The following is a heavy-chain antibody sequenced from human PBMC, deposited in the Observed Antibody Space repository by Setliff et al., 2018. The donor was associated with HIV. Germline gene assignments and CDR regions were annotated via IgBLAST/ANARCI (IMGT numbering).Heavy chain of an antibody. CDR3: ARDGGYSSSWGDYYYYYMDV. Sequence: VKVSCKASGGTFSGYAISWVRQAPGQGLEWMGGIIPILGIANYAQKFQGRVTITTDESTSTAYMELSSLRSEDTAVYYCARDGGYSSSWGDYYYYYMDVWGKGTTVTVSS. D-gene: IGHD6-13*01. CDR1: GGTFSGYA. CDR2: IIPILGIA. J-gene: IGHJ6*03. V-gene: IGHV1-69*05.